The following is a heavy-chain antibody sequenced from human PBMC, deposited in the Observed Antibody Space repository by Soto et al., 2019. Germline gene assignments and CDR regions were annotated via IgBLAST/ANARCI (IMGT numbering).Heavy chain of an antibody. V-gene: IGHV2-5*02. J-gene: IGHJ4*02. CDR1: GFSLSTSGVA. D-gene: IGHD3-22*01. CDR2: IYWDDDK. Sequence: SGPTLVNPTQTLTLTCTFSGFSLSTSGVAVGWIRQPPGKALEWLALIYWDDDKRYSPSLKSRLTITKDTSKNQVVLTMTNMDPVDTARYYSAHTNPEEDYSDSSGYYAPYFDHWGQGTLVTASS. CDR3: AHTNPEEDYSDSSGYYAPYFDH.